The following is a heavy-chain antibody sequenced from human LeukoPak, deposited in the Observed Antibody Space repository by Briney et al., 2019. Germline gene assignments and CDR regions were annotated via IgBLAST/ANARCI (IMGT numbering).Heavy chain of an antibody. Sequence: GGSLRLSCAASGFTFSNWAITWVRQAPGKGLEWVSSISGDGGGTYYADSVKGRFTVSRDNSKNTLYLEINSLRVEDTAVCYCAKWAGSGEQTKRYFGPFDFWGQGTLVTVSS. CDR3: AKWAGSGEQTKRYFGPFDF. CDR2: ISGDGGGT. D-gene: IGHD1/OR15-1a*01. J-gene: IGHJ4*02. V-gene: IGHV3-23*01. CDR1: GFTFSNWA.